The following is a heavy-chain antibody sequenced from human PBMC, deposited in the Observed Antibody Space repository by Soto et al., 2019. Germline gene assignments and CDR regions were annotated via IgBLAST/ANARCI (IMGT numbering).Heavy chain of an antibody. Sequence: PSETLSLTVAVYGGAFSGYYWSWIRQPPGKGLEWIGEINHSGSTNYNPSLKSRVTISVDTSKNQFSLNLSSVTAADTAVYYCARGRGYYDLLTGSHGGYLGYWGQGTLVTVSS. D-gene: IGHD3-9*01. CDR3: ARGRGYYDLLTGSHGGYLGY. V-gene: IGHV4-34*01. CDR2: INHSGST. CDR1: GGAFSGYY. J-gene: IGHJ4*02.